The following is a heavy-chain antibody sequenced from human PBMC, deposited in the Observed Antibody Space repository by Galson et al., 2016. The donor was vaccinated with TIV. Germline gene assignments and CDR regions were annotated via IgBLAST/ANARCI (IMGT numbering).Heavy chain of an antibody. CDR3: AREEAEAGMGFDAFDI. Sequence: ETLSLTCDVSGGSISRHYWTWIRQSPGKGLEWIGDIFYSGSTSYNPSLKGRATISVDTSKNQFSLNLKSVTGADTAIYYCAREEAEAGMGFDAFDIWGLGTMVTVSS. V-gene: IGHV4-59*11. CDR2: IFYSGST. D-gene: IGHD6-13*01. J-gene: IGHJ3*02. CDR1: GGSISRHY.